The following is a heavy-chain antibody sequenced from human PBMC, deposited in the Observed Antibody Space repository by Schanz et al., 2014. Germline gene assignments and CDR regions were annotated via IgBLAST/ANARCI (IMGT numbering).Heavy chain of an antibody. J-gene: IGHJ3*01. CDR2: INPNSGDR. CDR3: ARDEGRDGYNLAFDV. D-gene: IGHD5-12*01. V-gene: IGHV1-2*02. CDR1: GYTFTGHH. Sequence: QVQLVQSGAEVKKPGASVKVSCKASGYTFTGHHMHWVRQAPGQGLEWMGWINPNSGDRNYAQKFQGRVTMTRDTSISTAYMELSRLRSDDTAVYFCARDEGRDGYNLAFDVWGQGTLVTVSS.